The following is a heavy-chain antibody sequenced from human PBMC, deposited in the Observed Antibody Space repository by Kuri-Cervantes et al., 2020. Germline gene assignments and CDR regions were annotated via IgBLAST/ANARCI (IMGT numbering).Heavy chain of an antibody. J-gene: IGHJ6*02. D-gene: IGHD3-10*01. CDR3: ARPINAYGSGSYYNVQYYYGMDV. CDR1: GYTFTSYA. CDR2: SNAGNGNT. Sequence: ASVKVSCKASGYTFTSYAMHWVRQAPGQRLEWMGWSNAGNGNTKYSQEFQGRVTITRDTSTSTAYMELRSLRSDDTAVYYCARPINAYGSGSYYNVQYYYGMDVWGQGTTVTVSS. V-gene: IGHV1-3*02.